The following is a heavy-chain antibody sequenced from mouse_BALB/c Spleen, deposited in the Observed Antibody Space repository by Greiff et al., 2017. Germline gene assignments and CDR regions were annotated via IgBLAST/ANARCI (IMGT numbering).Heavy chain of an antibody. CDR1: GYTFTSYW. CDR3: ARRGVVTTGYYYAMDY. J-gene: IGHJ4*01. D-gene: IGHD2-1*01. Sequence: VKLVESGAELAKLGASVKMSCKASGYTFTSYWMHWVKQRPGQGLEWIGYINPSTGYTEYNQKFKDKATLTADKSSSTAYMQLSSLTSEDSAVYYCARRGVVTTGYYYAMDYWGQGTSVTVSS. V-gene: IGHV1-7*01. CDR2: INPSTGYT.